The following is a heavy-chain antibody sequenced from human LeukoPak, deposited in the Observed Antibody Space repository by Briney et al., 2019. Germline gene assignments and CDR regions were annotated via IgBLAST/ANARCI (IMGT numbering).Heavy chain of an antibody. V-gene: IGHV3-21*04. CDR2: SSSSSSYI. D-gene: IGHD3-22*01. CDR3: AKRAIDSSGYDYYFDY. Sequence: GGSLRLSCAASGFTFSSYSMNWVRQAPGKGLEWVSSSSSSSSYIYYADSVKGRFTISRDNSKNTVYLQMNRLRAEDTAIYYCAKRAIDSSGYDYYFDYWGQGTLVTVSS. CDR1: GFTFSSYS. J-gene: IGHJ4*02.